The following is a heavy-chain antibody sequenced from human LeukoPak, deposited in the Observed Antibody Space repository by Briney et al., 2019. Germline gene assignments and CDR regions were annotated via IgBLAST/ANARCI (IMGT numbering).Heavy chain of an antibody. V-gene: IGHV3-7*01. CDR2: LKQDGSEK. CDR1: GFTQSIYW. Sequence: GGSLRLSCAASGFTQSIYWMSWVRQAPGKGLEWVANLKQDGSEKYYVDSVKGRFTISRDNAKNSLYLQMNSLRAEDTAVYYCARIASAVADLWGQGTLVTVSS. CDR3: ARIASAVADL. J-gene: IGHJ4*02. D-gene: IGHD6-13*01.